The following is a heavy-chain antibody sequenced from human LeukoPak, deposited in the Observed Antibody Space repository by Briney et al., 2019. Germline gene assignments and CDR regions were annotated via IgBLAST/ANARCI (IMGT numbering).Heavy chain of an antibody. Sequence: SETLSLTCAVYGGSFSGYYWSWIRQPPGKGLEWIGEINHSGSTNYNPSLKSRVTISVDTSKNQFSLKLSSVTAADTAVYYCARDNLYYYDSSGYRYFDYWGQGTLVAAS. CDR1: GGSFSGYY. CDR2: INHSGST. D-gene: IGHD3-22*01. CDR3: ARDNLYYYDSSGYRYFDY. J-gene: IGHJ4*02. V-gene: IGHV4-34*01.